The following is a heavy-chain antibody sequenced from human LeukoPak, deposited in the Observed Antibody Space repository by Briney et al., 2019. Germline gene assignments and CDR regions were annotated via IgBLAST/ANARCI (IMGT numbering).Heavy chain of an antibody. D-gene: IGHD1-26*01. V-gene: IGHV4-34*01. CDR3: ARFGRGSFGY. Sequence: SETLSLTCTVSGGSISSYYWSWIRQPPGKGLEWIGEINHSGSTNYNPSLKSRVTISVDTSKNQFSLKLSSVTAADTAVYYCARFGRGSFGYWGQGTLVTVSS. CDR2: INHSGST. J-gene: IGHJ4*02. CDR1: GGSISSYY.